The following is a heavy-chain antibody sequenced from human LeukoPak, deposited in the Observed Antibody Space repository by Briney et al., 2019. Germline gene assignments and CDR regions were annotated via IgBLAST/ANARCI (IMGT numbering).Heavy chain of an antibody. Sequence: PGGSLRLAFPAAGFTISKYWLLWIRQAPGKGLESVSRINTDGTVTTYADSVKGRFTVSRDNANNTMFLQMNSVIAEDTAVSYCAWKQWLDPPLDSWGQGTPVTVSS. V-gene: IGHV3-74*01. CDR2: INTDGTVT. CDR1: GFTISKYW. D-gene: IGHD6-19*01. J-gene: IGHJ4*02. CDR3: AWKQWLDPPLDS.